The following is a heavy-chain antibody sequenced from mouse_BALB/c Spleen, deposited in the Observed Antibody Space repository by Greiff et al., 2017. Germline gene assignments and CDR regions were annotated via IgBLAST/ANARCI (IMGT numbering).Heavy chain of an antibody. Sequence: EVKLVESGGGLVKPGGSLKLSCAASGFTFSSYAMSWVRQTPEKRLEWVASISSGGSTYYPDSVKGRFTISRDNARNILYLQMSSLRSEDTAMYYCGRGYDRDSWYFDVWGAGTTVTVSS. CDR2: ISSGGST. J-gene: IGHJ1*01. V-gene: IGHV5-6-5*01. CDR3: GRGYDRDSWYFDV. D-gene: IGHD2-14*01. CDR1: GFTFSSYA.